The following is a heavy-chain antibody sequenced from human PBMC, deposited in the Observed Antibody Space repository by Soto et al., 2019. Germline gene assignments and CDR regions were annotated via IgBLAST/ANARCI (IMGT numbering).Heavy chain of an antibody. CDR2: IYYSGST. CDR3: ARDIAVAGDQYYYYGMDV. Sequence: SETRSLTCTVSGGSISSYYWSWIRQPPGKGLEWIGYIYYSGSTNYNPSLKSRVTISVDTSKNQFSLKLSSVTAADTAVYYCARDIAVAGDQYYYYGMDVWGQGTTVT. V-gene: IGHV4-59*01. CDR1: GGSISSYY. D-gene: IGHD6-19*01. J-gene: IGHJ6*02.